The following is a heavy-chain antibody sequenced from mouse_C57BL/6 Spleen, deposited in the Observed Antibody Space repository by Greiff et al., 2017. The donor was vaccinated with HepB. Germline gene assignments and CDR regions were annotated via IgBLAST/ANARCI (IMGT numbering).Heavy chain of an antibody. CDR3: AREDSNYPHWYFDV. V-gene: IGHV1-64*01. CDR2: IHPNSGST. CDR1: GYTFTSYW. D-gene: IGHD2-5*01. J-gene: IGHJ1*03. Sequence: VQLQQPGAELVKPGASVKLSCKASGYTFTSYWMHWVKQRPGQGLEWIGMIHPNSGSTNYNEKFKSKATLTVDKSSSTAYMQLSSLTSEDSAVYYCAREDSNYPHWYFDVWGTGTTVTVSS.